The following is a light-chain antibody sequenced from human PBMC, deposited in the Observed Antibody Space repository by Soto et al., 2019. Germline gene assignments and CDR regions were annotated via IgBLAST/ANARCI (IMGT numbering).Light chain of an antibody. CDR2: CAS. J-gene: IGKJ1*01. Sequence: EIVLTQSPATLSLSPGERATLSCRASQSVGRNYLAWYQQKPGQAPRLLIYCASSRATGIPDRFSGSGSATDFTLTISRLEPEDFAVYYCQQYCCSPKTFGQGTKVEVK. V-gene: IGKV3-20*01. CDR3: QQYCCSPKT. CDR1: QSVGRNY.